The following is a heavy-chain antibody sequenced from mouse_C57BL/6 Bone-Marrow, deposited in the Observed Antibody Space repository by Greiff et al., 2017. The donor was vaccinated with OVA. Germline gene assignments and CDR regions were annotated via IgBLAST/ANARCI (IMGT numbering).Heavy chain of an antibody. CDR1: GFNIKNTY. CDR3: ARGNFGSSFYAMDY. V-gene: IGHV14-3*01. Sequence: EVKLMESVAELVRPGASVKLSCTASGFNIKNTYMHWVKQRPEQGLEWIGRIDPANDNTKYAPKFQGKATMTADTSSNTAYLQLSSLSSEDTAVYCGARGNFGSSFYAMDYGGQGTSVTVSS. D-gene: IGHD1-1*01. J-gene: IGHJ4*01. CDR2: IDPANDNT.